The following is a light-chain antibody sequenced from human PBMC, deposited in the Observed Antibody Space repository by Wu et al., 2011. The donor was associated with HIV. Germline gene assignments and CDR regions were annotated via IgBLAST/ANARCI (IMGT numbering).Light chain of an antibody. CDR3: QRYGSSSYT. CDR2: GAS. CDR1: QSVSSNY. J-gene: IGKJ2*01. V-gene: IGKV3-20*01. Sequence: DILLTQSPGTLPLSPGERATLSCRASQSVSSNYLAWYQQKPGQAPRLLIYGASNRAADIPDRFSGSGSGTDFTLTITSLEPEDFAVYYCQRYGSSSYTFGQGTKLETK.